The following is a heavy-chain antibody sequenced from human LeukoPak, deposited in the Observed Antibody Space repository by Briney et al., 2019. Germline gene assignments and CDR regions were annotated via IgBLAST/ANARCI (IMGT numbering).Heavy chain of an antibody. CDR3: ARDYYDGIGYYYEDY. J-gene: IGHJ4*02. CDR2: ISTSGGST. D-gene: IGHD3-22*01. Sequence: GGSLSLSCAASGFTFSSYGMSWVRQAPGKGLEWVSAISTSGGSTYYADSVKGRFTISRDNSKNTLSLQMNSPRAEDTAVYYCARDYYDGIGYYYEDYWGQGTLVTVSS. CDR1: GFTFSSYG. V-gene: IGHV3-23*01.